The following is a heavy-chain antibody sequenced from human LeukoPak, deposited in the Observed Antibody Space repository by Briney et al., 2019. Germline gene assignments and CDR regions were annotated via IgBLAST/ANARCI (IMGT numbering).Heavy chain of an antibody. J-gene: IGHJ5*02. V-gene: IGHV4-34*01. Sequence: SETLSLTCAVYGGSFSGYYWSWIRQPPGKGLEWIGETNHSGSTNYNPSLKSRVTISVDTSKNQFSLKLSSVTAADTAVYYCARVWRGYYARRSWSDPWGQGTLVTVSS. CDR3: ARVWRGYYARRSWSDP. D-gene: IGHD3-3*01. CDR1: GGSFSGYY. CDR2: TNHSGST.